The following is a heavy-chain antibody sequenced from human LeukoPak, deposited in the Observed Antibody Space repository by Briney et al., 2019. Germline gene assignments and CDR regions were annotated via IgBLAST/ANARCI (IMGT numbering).Heavy chain of an antibody. Sequence: SETLSLTCTVAGGSISPYYWSWIRQPPGKGLEWIGYISYSGNTNYNPSLKSRVTISVDTSKNQFSLKLSSVTAADTAVYYCARSDGGFDPWGQGTLVTVSS. CDR3: ARSDGGFDP. V-gene: IGHV4-59*01. CDR1: GGSISPYY. J-gene: IGHJ5*02. D-gene: IGHD2-21*02. CDR2: ISYSGNT.